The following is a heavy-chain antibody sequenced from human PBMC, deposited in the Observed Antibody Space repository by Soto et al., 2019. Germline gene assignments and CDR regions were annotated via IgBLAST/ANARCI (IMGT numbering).Heavy chain of an antibody. Sequence: PSETLSLTCTVSGGSVSTGMKYWGWVRQPPGKALEFIGYMYKTGETLLNSSLKSRVTLSMETSKNQFSLTLSSVTAADTAVYFPMKAHESGAFLAMSAWGPGTTVTVS. J-gene: IGHJ6*02. CDR3: MKAHESGAFLAMSA. CDR1: GGSVSTGMKY. CDR2: MYKTGET. V-gene: IGHV4-61*01. D-gene: IGHD3-22*01.